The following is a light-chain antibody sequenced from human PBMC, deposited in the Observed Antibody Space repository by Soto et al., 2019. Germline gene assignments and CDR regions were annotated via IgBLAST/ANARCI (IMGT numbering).Light chain of an antibody. Sequence: QSALTQPRSVSGSPGQSDAISCTGSSSDVGGYNYVSWYQQHPGKAPKVMIYDVSKRPSGVPDRFSSSKSGDTASLTITGLQAEDEADYYCCSYAGGPYVFGTWTKLTVL. CDR1: SSDVGGYNY. CDR3: CSYAGGPYV. V-gene: IGLV2-11*01. J-gene: IGLJ1*01. CDR2: DVS.